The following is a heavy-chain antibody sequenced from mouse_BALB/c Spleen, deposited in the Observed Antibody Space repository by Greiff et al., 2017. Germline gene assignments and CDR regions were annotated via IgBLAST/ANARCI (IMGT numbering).Heavy chain of an antibody. Sequence: EVQLQQSGAELVRSGASVKLSCTASGFNIKDYYMHWVKQRPEQGLEWIGWIDPENGDTEYAPKFQGKATMTADTSSNTAYLQLSSLTSEDTAVYYCARAARANYYAMDYWGQGTSVTVSS. V-gene: IGHV14-4*02. D-gene: IGHD3-1*01. CDR2: IDPENGDT. CDR1: GFNIKDYY. CDR3: ARAARANYYAMDY. J-gene: IGHJ4*01.